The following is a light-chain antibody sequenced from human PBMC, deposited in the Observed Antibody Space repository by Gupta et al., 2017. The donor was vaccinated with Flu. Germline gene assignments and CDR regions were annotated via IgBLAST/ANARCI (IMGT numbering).Light chain of an antibody. V-gene: IGLV2-14*03. J-gene: IGLJ2*01. CDR1: KCDIGTYNY. CDR2: DVS. CDR3: SAYGGTSSRLV. Sequence: ITISCTGSKCDIGTYNYVSWYQQHPGKGPKLILCDVSNRPAGVSHRFSGSKSVNTASLTISGLQSDDEADDYCSAYGGTSSRLVFGSGTRMTVL.